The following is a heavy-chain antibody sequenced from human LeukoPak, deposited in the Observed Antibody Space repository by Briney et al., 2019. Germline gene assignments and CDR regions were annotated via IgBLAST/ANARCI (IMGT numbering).Heavy chain of an antibody. J-gene: IGHJ4*02. V-gene: IGHV3-NL1*01. D-gene: IGHD1-7*01. Sequence: GGSLRLSCAASGFTFSTYGMHWVRQAPGKGLEWVSVIYSGGSTYYADSVKGRFTISRDNSKNSLYLQMNSLRAEDTAVYYCAKDERNWNYNLASQTYDWGQGTLVTVSS. CDR2: IYSGGST. CDR3: AKDERNWNYNLASQTYD. CDR1: GFTFSTYG.